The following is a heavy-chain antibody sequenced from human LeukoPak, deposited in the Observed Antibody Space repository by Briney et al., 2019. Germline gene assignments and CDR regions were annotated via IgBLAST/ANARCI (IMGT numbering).Heavy chain of an antibody. CDR2: IYYSGSP. Sequence: PSENLSLTCTVSGGSISPYYWNWIRQPPGKRLEWIGHIYYSGSPAYNPSLKSRVTMSVDMSKNQLSLEVSSVTAADTAVYYCARGSSGNAWNYSYWGQGTLVTVSS. D-gene: IGHD1-7*01. CDR3: ARGSSGNAWNYSY. V-gene: IGHV4-59*08. J-gene: IGHJ4*02. CDR1: GGSISPYY.